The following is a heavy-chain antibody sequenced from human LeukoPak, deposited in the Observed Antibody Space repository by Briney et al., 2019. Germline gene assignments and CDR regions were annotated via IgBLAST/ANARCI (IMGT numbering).Heavy chain of an antibody. CDR1: GFTFSSYA. CDR3: AREHGRFAGGY. V-gene: IGHV3-30-3*01. J-gene: IGHJ4*02. D-gene: IGHD3-16*01. Sequence: PGGSLRLSCAASGFTFSSYAMHWVRQAPGKGLEWVAVISYDGSNKYYADSVKGRFTISRDNSKNTLYLQMNSLRAEDTAVYYCAREHGRFAGGYWGQGTLVTVSS. CDR2: ISYDGSNK.